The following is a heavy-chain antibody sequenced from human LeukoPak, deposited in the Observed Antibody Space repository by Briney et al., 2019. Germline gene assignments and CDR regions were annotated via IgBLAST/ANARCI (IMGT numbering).Heavy chain of an antibody. CDR3: ARASSSGWYAGY. CDR2: IYYSGST. V-gene: IGHV4-59*01. Sequence: SETLSLTCTVSGGSISSYYWSWIRQPPGKGLEWIGYIYYSGSTNYNPSLKSRVTISVDTSKNQFSLKLSSVTAADTAVYYCARASSSGWYAGYWGQGTLVTVSS. J-gene: IGHJ4*02. CDR1: GGSISSYY. D-gene: IGHD6-19*01.